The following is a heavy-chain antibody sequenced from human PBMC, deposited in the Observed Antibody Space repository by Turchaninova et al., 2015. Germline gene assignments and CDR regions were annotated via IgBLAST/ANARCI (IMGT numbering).Heavy chain of an antibody. Sequence: VESWGGLAQPGGSLRLSCAASGFNFNDYAMDWVRQAPGKGLEWVSLSGSADSSAYADSVRGRFTISRDNSKNTVYLQMDNLRADDTAMYYCAKAVRSCDGGSCYGNDHWGQGTPVTVSS. CDR2: LSGSADSS. J-gene: IGHJ4*02. D-gene: IGHD2-15*01. CDR1: GFNFNDYA. V-gene: IGHV3-23*04. CDR3: AKAVRSCDGGSCYGNDH.